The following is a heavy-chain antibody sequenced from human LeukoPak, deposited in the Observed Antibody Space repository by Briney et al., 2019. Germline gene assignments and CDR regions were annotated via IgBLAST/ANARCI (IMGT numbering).Heavy chain of an antibody. CDR3: ARGLSEVNQLLRLGGFDS. D-gene: IGHD3-16*01. CDR1: SPSINNHY. CDR2: ITASGTT. J-gene: IGHJ4*02. V-gene: IGHV4-4*07. Sequence: SETLSLSCNVSSPSINNHYWSWIRQPAGKGLEWLGHITASGTTNYMSSLEGRVTISLDKSKNQFSLKLTSVTATDTGIYYCARGLSEVNQLLRLGGFDSWGQGTLVAVSS.